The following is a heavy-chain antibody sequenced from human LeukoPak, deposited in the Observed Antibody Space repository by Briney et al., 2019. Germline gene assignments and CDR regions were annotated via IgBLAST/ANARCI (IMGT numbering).Heavy chain of an antibody. CDR3: GRMSVVIAVAGFPYDY. J-gene: IGHJ4*02. CDR1: GFSFSTYS. CDR2: ISSTSNTI. Sequence: GGSLRLSCAASGFSFSTYSMNWVRQAPGKGLEWVSYISSTSNTIYYADSVKGRFTISRDNAKNSLYLQMNSLRDEDTAVYYCGRMSVVIAVAGFPYDYWGQGTLVTVSS. D-gene: IGHD6-19*01. V-gene: IGHV3-48*02.